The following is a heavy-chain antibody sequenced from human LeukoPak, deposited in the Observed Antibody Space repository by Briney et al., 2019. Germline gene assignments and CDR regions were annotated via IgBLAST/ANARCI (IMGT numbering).Heavy chain of an antibody. CDR3: ASGGNSGYDFEYFQH. J-gene: IGHJ1*01. D-gene: IGHD5-12*01. Sequence: SETLSLTCTVSGGPISSGDYYWSWIRQPPGKGLEWIGYIYYSGSTYYNPSLKSRVTISVDTSKNQFSLKLSSVTAADTAVYYCASGGNSGYDFEYFQHWGQGTLVTVSS. CDR1: GGPISSGDYY. CDR2: IYYSGST. V-gene: IGHV4-30-4*01.